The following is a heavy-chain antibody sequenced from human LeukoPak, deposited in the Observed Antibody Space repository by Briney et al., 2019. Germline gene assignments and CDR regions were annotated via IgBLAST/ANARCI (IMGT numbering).Heavy chain of an antibody. CDR2: ISGSGDNT. D-gene: IGHD3-22*01. CDR1: EFTFSSYA. J-gene: IGHJ4*02. V-gene: IGHV3-23*01. CDR3: AKGSYYDSSGSFYFDY. Sequence: GGSLRLSCAASEFTFSSYAMSWVRQAPGKGLEWVSGISGSGDNTYYADSVKGRFTISRDNSKNTLYVQVNSLGTEDTAAYYCAKGSYYDSSGSFYFDYWGQGTLVTVSS.